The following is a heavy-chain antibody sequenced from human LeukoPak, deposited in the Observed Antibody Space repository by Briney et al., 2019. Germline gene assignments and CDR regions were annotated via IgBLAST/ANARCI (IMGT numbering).Heavy chain of an antibody. V-gene: IGHV3-23*01. CDR3: AKDSLSGSYFDY. Sequence: GGSLRLSCAASGFTFASYAMSWVRQAPGKGLEWVSAISGSGGSTNYADSVKGRFTISRDNSKNTLYLQMNSLRVGDTAVYYCAKDSLSGSYFDYWGQGTLVTVSS. D-gene: IGHD1-26*01. J-gene: IGHJ4*02. CDR1: GFTFASYA. CDR2: ISGSGGST.